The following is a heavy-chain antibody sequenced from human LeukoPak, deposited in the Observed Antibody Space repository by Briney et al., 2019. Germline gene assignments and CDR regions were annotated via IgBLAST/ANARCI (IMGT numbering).Heavy chain of an antibody. CDR3: ARGGYTYGVDFDY. CDR2: ITAYNGNT. Sequence: ASVKVSCKASGYTFTSYDINWVRQATGQGLEWMGWITAYNGNTNYAQEFQGRLTMTTDTSTSTAYMELRSLRSDDTAIYYCARGGYTYGVDFDYWGQGTLVTLSS. D-gene: IGHD5-18*01. CDR1: GYTFTSYD. V-gene: IGHV1-18*01. J-gene: IGHJ4*02.